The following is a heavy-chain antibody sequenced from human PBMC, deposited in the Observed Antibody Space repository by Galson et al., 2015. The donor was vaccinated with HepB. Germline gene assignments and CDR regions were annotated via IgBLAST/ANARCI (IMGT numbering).Heavy chain of an antibody. CDR3: ARGGTDIAPFGFDY. CDR1: GGSISSYY. J-gene: IGHJ4*02. Sequence: ETLSLTCTVSGGSISSYYWSWIRQPPGKGLEWIGYIYYSGSTNYNPSLKSRVTISVDTSKNQFSLKLSSVTAADTAVYYCARGGTDIAPFGFDYWGQGTLVTVSS. CDR2: IYYSGST. D-gene: IGHD2-15*01. V-gene: IGHV4-59*01.